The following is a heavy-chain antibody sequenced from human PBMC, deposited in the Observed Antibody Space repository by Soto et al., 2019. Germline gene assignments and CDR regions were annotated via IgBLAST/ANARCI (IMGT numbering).Heavy chain of an antibody. J-gene: IGHJ2*01. CDR2: SIPIFRST. D-gene: IGHD6-19*01. V-gene: IGHV1-69*06. CDR3: ARVRQPPYGSGWRRLYWYFDL. CDR1: GGTFNSYA. Sequence: QVQLVQSGAEVKKPGSSVKVSCKASGGTFNSYALTWVRQAPGHGLEWMGGSIPIFRSTNYAQKFQGRVTITANRATSTAYMGLSSLGSDDTAVYYCARVRQPPYGSGWRRLYWYFDLWGRGTLVTVSS.